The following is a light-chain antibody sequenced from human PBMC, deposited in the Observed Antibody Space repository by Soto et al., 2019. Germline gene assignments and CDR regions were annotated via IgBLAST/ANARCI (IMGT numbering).Light chain of an antibody. CDR2: DAS. CDR3: QQYNSYPPT. CDR1: QSISSW. V-gene: IGKV1-5*01. J-gene: IGKJ4*01. Sequence: DIQMTQSPSTLSASVGDRVTITCRASQSISSWLAWYQQKPGKAPKLLIFDASSLESGVPSRFSGSGSGTEFTLTISSLQPDDFATYYCQQYNSYPPTFGGGTKVDIK.